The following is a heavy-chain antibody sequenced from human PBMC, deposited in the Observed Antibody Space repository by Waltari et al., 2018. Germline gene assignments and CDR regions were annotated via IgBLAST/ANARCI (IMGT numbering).Heavy chain of an antibody. CDR2: INHNGNR. Sequence: QVQLQQWGAGQLQPSETLSLTCAVYGGSFNGYYWGWIRQPPGKGREGIGEINHNGNRNCNPSLSSRGTMLVDTSRSQFSLKVNSVTAADTAVYYCVRLEDCSGPGGNCYSGDSFALDVWGQGTTVTVSS. V-gene: IGHV4-34*02. J-gene: IGHJ6*02. CDR1: GGSFNGYY. CDR3: VRLEDCSGPGGNCYSGDSFALDV. D-gene: IGHD2-8*02.